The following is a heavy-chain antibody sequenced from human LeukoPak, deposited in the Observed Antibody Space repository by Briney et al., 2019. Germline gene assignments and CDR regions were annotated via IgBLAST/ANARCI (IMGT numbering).Heavy chain of an antibody. CDR3: ARDSLSTVSYYFDY. J-gene: IGHJ4*02. CDR2: IYSGGST. V-gene: IGHV3-53*05. Sequence: GGSLRLSCAASGFTVSSNYMSWVRQAPGKGLEWVSVIYSGGSTYYADSVKGRFTISRDNSKNTLYLQMNSLRAEDTAVYYCARDSLSTVSYYFDYWGQGTLVTVSS. CDR1: GFTVSSNY.